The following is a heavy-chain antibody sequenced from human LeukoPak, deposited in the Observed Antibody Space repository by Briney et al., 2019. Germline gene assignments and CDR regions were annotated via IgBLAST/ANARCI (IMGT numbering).Heavy chain of an antibody. CDR2: IYSGGST. V-gene: IGHV3-66*01. Sequence: GGSLRLSCAASGFTVSSNYMSWVRQAPGKGLEWVSVIYSGGSTYYADSVKGRFTISRDNSKNTLYLQMSSLRAEDTAVYYCARAPHYYGSGNLDYWGQGTLVTVSS. D-gene: IGHD3-10*01. J-gene: IGHJ4*02. CDR1: GFTVSSNY. CDR3: ARAPHYYGSGNLDY.